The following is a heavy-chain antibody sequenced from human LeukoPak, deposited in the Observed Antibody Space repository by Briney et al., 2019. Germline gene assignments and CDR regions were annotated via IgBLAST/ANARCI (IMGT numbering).Heavy chain of an antibody. V-gene: IGHV1-46*01. Sequence: GASVKVSCKASGYTFTSYYMHWVRQAPGQGLEWMGIINPSGGSTSYAQKFQGRGTMTRDTSTSTVYMELSSLRSEYTAVYYCARDIGYGSGSYSALVFDYWGQGTLVTVSS. CDR3: ARDIGYGSGSYSALVFDY. CDR1: GYTFTSYY. CDR2: INPSGGST. D-gene: IGHD3-10*01. J-gene: IGHJ4*02.